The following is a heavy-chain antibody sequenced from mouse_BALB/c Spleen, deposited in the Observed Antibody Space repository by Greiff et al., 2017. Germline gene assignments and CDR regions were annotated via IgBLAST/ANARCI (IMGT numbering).Heavy chain of an antibody. CDR2: ISYSGST. CDR1: GYSITSDYA. J-gene: IGHJ2*01. V-gene: IGHV3-2*02. Sequence: VQLKESGPGLVKPSQSLSLTCTVTGYSITSDYAWNWIRQFPGNKLEWMGYISYSGSTSYNPSLKSRISITRDTSKNQFFLQLNSVTTEDTATYYCARAKHCDYWGQGTTLTVSS. CDR3: ARAKHCDY.